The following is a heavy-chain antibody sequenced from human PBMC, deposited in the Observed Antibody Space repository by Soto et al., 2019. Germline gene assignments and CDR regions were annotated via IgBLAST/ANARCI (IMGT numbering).Heavy chain of an antibody. V-gene: IGHV4-4*02. J-gene: IGHJ6*02. Sequence: TMSLTSALPRSSIYSSNLWSSIGQSPGKGLEWIGEIYHSGSTNYNPSLKSRVTISVDKSKNQFSLKLSSVTAADTAVYYCARGSGRQVYNYYGMDVWGQGTTVT. CDR3: ARGSGRQVYNYYGMDV. CDR1: RSSIYSSNL. D-gene: IGHD3-10*01. CDR2: IYHSGST.